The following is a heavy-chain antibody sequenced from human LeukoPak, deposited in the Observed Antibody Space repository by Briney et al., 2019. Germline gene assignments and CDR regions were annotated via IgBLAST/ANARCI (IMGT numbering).Heavy chain of an antibody. D-gene: IGHD4-17*01. V-gene: IGHV3-74*01. CDR2: TSSDGSTT. J-gene: IGHJ1*01. CDR3: ASPQSGDYGALYFQH. CDR1: GFTFSSYW. Sequence: GGSLRLSCAASGFTFSSYWMHWVRQAPGKGLVWVSRTSSDGSTTSYADSVKGRFTISRDNAKNTLYLQMNSLRVEDTAVYYCASPQSGDYGALYFQHWGPGTLVTVSS.